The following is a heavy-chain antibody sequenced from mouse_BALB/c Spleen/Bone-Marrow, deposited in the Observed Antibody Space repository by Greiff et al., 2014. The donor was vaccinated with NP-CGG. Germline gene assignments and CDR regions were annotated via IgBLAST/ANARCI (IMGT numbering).Heavy chain of an antibody. J-gene: IGHJ4*01. CDR3: ARITTATGAMDY. CDR2: IWADGST. D-gene: IGHD1-2*01. CDR1: GFSLTNYG. Sequence: QVQLKESGPGLVAPSQSLSITCTVSGFSLTNYGVHWVRQPPGKGLEWLGVIWADGSTNYNSALMSRLSISKDNSKSQVFFKMSSLQTDDTAMYYCARITTATGAMDYWGQGTSVTVSS. V-gene: IGHV2-9*02.